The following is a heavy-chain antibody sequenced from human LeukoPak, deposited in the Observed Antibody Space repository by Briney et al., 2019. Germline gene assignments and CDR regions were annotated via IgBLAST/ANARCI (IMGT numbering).Heavy chain of an antibody. CDR2: IYYSGST. Sequence: SETLSLTCTVSGGSISSSSYYWGWIRQPPGKGLEWIGSIYYSGSTYYNPSLKSRVTISVDTSKNQFSLKLSSVTAADTAVYYCARGPGILDYGDSFYFDYWGQGTLVTVSS. CDR3: ARGPGILDYGDSFYFDY. CDR1: GGSISSSSYY. J-gene: IGHJ4*02. V-gene: IGHV4-39*07. D-gene: IGHD4-17*01.